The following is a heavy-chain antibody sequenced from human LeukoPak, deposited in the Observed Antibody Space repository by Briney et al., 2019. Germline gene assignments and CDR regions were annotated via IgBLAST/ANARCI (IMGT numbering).Heavy chain of an antibody. Sequence: GESLKISCKRSGSSSTSYWISWARQLPGNGMGWMGRIVLSDSSNTSRPSFQAHAPISADTSVTTAYPQGSSLKASDTARYYCAKRSSITGTGGVPEGMDVWGQGTTVTVSS. D-gene: IGHD1-20*01. CDR3: AKRSSITGTGGVPEGMDV. CDR2: IVLSDSSN. CDR1: GSSSTSYW. J-gene: IGHJ6*02. V-gene: IGHV5-10-1*01.